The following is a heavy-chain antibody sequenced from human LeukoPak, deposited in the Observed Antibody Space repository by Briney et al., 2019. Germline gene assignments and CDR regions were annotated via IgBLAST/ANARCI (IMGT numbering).Heavy chain of an antibody. J-gene: IGHJ5*02. D-gene: IGHD5-18*01. Sequence: GASVKVSCKASGYTFTSYYMHWVRQAPGQGREWMGIINPSGGSTSYAQKFQGRVTMTRDMSTSTVYMELSSLRSEDTAVYYCARLYDTAEFDPWGQGTLVTVSS. CDR1: GYTFTSYY. V-gene: IGHV1-46*01. CDR3: ARLYDTAEFDP. CDR2: INPSGGST.